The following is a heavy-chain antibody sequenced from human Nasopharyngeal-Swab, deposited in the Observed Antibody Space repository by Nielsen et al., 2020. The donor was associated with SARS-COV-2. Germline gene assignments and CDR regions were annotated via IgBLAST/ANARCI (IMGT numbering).Heavy chain of an antibody. J-gene: IGHJ5*02. Sequence: GGSLRLSCAASGFTFSSYDMHWVRQATGKGLEWVSAIGTAGDTYYPGSVKGRFTISRENAKNSLYLQMNSLRAGDTDVYYCARARPDIVVVPAALLFDPWGQGTLVTVSS. V-gene: IGHV3-13*04. D-gene: IGHD2-2*01. CDR2: IGTAGDT. CDR3: ARARPDIVVVPAALLFDP. CDR1: GFTFSSYD.